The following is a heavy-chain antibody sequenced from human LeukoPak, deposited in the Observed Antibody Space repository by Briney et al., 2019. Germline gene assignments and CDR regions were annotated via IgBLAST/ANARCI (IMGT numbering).Heavy chain of an antibody. Sequence: GGSLRLSCAASGFTFSSYAMHWVRQAPGKGLEWVAVISYDGSNKYYADSVKGRFTISRDNSKNTLYLQMNSLRAEDTAVYYCAKEGVGGFDYWGQGTLVTVSS. CDR3: AKEGVGGFDY. V-gene: IGHV3-30-3*01. J-gene: IGHJ4*02. CDR2: ISYDGSNK. D-gene: IGHD1-26*01. CDR1: GFTFSSYA.